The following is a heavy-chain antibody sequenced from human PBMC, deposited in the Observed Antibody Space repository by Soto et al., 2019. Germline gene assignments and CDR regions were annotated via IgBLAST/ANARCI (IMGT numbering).Heavy chain of an antibody. CDR1: GGSISSYY. Sequence: QVQLQESGPGLVKPSETLSLTCTVSGGSISSYYWNWIRQPPGKGLEWIGYIYYSGSTNYNPSLKSRVTISVETSKNQFSLKLSSVTAADTAVYYCARDRNGKGYYGMDVWGQGTTVTVSS. CDR2: IYYSGST. V-gene: IGHV4-59*01. CDR3: ARDRNGKGYYGMDV. J-gene: IGHJ6*02.